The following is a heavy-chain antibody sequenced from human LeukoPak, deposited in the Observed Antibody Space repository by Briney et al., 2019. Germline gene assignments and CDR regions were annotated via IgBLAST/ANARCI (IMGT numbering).Heavy chain of an antibody. CDR2: IPYDGSNR. D-gene: IGHD5-18*01. J-gene: IGHJ4*02. CDR1: GFTFSTYG. CDR3: ARARSAMVPDY. Sequence: TGGSLRLSCAASGFTFSTYGMHWVRQAPGKGLEWVAVIPYDGSNRYYGDSVKGRFTISKDNSKNTLYLQMNSLRADDTALYYCARARSAMVPDYWGQGTLVTVSS. V-gene: IGHV3-33*01.